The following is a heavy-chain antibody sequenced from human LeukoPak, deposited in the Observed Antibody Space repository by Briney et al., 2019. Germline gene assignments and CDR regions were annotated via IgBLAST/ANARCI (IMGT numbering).Heavy chain of an antibody. CDR1: GFTFSSYS. V-gene: IGHV3-23*01. D-gene: IGHD6-19*01. CDR3: AKDPQWLVNWYFDY. CDR2: ISGSGGST. Sequence: PGGSLRLSCAASGFTFSSYSMNWVRQAPGKGLEWVSAISGSGGSTYYADSVKGRFTISRDNSKNTLYLQMNSLRAEDTAVYYCAKDPQWLVNWYFDYWGQGTLVTVSS. J-gene: IGHJ4*02.